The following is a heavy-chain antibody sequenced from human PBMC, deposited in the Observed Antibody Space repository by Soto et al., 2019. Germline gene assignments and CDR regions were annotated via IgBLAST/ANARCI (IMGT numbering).Heavy chain of an antibody. D-gene: IGHD2-2*01. CDR3: ARDLMTVEYQLLPMARDYGMDV. Sequence: QVQLVQSGAEVKKPGASVKVSCKASGYTFTSYGISWVRQAPGQGLEWMGWISAYNGNTNYAQKLQGRVTMTTDTSTSTAYMELRSLRSDDTAVYYCARDLMTVEYQLLPMARDYGMDVWGQGTTVTVSS. J-gene: IGHJ6*02. V-gene: IGHV1-18*04. CDR2: ISAYNGNT. CDR1: GYTFTSYG.